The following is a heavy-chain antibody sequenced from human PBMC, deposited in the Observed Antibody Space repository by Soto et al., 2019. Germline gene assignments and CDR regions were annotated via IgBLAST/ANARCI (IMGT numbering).Heavy chain of an antibody. V-gene: IGHV1-24*01. Sequence: GVSAKASSKVPGYTLTELSMHWPRQAPGKGLEWMGGFDPEDGETIYAQKFQGRVTMTEDTSTDTAYMELSSLRSEDTAVYYCATDLSSSISCWGQGTLVTVSS. J-gene: IGHJ4*02. D-gene: IGHD6-6*01. CDR3: ATDLSSSISC. CDR1: GYTLTELS. CDR2: FDPEDGET.